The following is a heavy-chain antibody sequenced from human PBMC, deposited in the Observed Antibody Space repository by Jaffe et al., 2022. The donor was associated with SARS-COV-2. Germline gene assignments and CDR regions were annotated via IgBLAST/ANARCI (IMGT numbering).Heavy chain of an antibody. D-gene: IGHD6-19*01. J-gene: IGHJ4*02. CDR2: IYTSGST. Sequence: QVQLQESGPGLVKPSQTLSLTCTVSGGSISSGSYYWSWIRQPAGKGLEWIGRIYTSGSTNYNPSLKSRVTISVDTSKNQFSLKLSSVTAADTAVYYCAREGIAVAGSPTHFDYWGQGTLVTVSS. CDR3: AREGIAVAGSPTHFDY. V-gene: IGHV4-61*02. CDR1: GGSISSGSYY.